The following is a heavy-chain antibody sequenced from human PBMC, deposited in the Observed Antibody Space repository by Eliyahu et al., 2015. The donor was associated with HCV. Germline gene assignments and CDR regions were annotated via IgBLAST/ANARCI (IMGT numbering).Heavy chain of an antibody. CDR3: ARDPGMIGVVTYAFDI. CDR1: GGTFSSYT. J-gene: IGHJ3*02. CDR2: IMPILGIA. Sequence: QVQLVQSGAAVKKPGSSVKVSCKASGGTFSSYTISWVRQAPRQGLEWMGRIMPILGIANYAQKFQGRVTITADKSTSTAYMEVSSLRSEDTAVYYCARDPGMIGVVTYAFDIWGQGTMVTVSS. V-gene: IGHV1-69*02. D-gene: IGHD3-22*01.